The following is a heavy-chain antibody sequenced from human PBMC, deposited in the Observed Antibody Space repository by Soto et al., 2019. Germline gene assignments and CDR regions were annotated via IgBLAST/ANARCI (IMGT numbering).Heavy chain of an antibody. J-gene: IGHJ6*02. CDR1: GGTFSSYA. CDR3: ATPRAITMVRGVIIRDYYYGMDV. D-gene: IGHD3-10*01. Sequence: GASVEVSCKASGGTFSSYAISWVRQAPGQGLEWMGGIIPIFGTANYAQKFQGRVTITADKSTSTAYMELSSLRSEDTAVYYCATPRAITMVRGVIIRDYYYGMDVWGQGTTITVSS. V-gene: IGHV1-69*06. CDR2: IIPIFGTA.